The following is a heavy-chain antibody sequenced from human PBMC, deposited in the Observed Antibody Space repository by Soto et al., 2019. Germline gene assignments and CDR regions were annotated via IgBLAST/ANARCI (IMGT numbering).Heavy chain of an antibody. CDR1: AFTFSDYTFSDYY. V-gene: IGHV3-11*01. CDR2: ISTSGNTI. Sequence: VQLVESGGALVKPGGSLRLSCAASAFTFSDYTFSDYYMSWIRQAPGKGLEWVSYISTSGNTIYYADSVRGRFTISRDNAKNSLYLQMNSLRVEDTAVYYCATTAKDAFDIWGQGTMVTVSS. J-gene: IGHJ3*02. CDR3: ATTAKDAFDI. D-gene: IGHD4-17*01.